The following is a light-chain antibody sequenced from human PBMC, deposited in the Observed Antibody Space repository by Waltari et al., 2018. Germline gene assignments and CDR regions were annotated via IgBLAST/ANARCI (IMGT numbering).Light chain of an antibody. CDR3: CSFSTTDTVV. J-gene: IGLJ3*02. CDR2: AVG. Sequence: QSALTQPASVSGSPGQTTTISCTGTSSDVGGFEYVSWYQQHPGQAPKLILYAVGNRPSGVSPRFSGSKSGNTASLTISGLQAEDEAKYFCCSFSTTDTVVFGGGTTVTVL. V-gene: IGLV2-14*03. CDR1: SSDVGGFEY.